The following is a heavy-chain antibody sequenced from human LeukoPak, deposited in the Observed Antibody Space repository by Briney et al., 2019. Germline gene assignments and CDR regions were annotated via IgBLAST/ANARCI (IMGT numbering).Heavy chain of an antibody. Sequence: SVKVSCKASGGTFSSYAISWVRQAPGQGLEWMGGIIPIFGTANYAQKFQGRVTITADESTSTVYMELSSLRSEDTAVYYCAREIVGAPSGLDYWGQGTLVTVSS. D-gene: IGHD1-26*01. J-gene: IGHJ4*02. CDR2: IIPIFGTA. CDR1: GGTFSSYA. CDR3: AREIVGAPSGLDY. V-gene: IGHV1-69*13.